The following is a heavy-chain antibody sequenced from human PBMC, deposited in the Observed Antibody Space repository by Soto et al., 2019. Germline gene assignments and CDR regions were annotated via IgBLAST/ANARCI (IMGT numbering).Heavy chain of an antibody. D-gene: IGHD3-9*01. CDR2: IIPIFGTA. V-gene: IGHV1-69*06. CDR3: AGTYYDILTGPPGHYYGMDV. J-gene: IGHJ6*02. Sequence: SVKVSCKASGGTFSSYAISWVRQAPGQGLEWMGGIIPIFGTANYAQKFQGRVTITADKSTSTAYMELSSLRSEDTAVYYCAGTYYDILTGPPGHYYGMDVWGQGTTVTAP. CDR1: GGTFSSYA.